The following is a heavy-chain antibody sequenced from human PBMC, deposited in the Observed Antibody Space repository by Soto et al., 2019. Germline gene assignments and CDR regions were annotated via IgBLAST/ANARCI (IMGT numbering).Heavy chain of an antibody. CDR2: ISGYNGNT. J-gene: IGHJ4*02. CDR3: AGATPYSSGWGGGY. CDR1: GYTFSNYA. Sequence: QVQLVQSGAEVKKPGASVKVSCKASGYTFSNYAISWVRQAPGQGLEWMGWISGYNGNTNYAEKLQGRVTMTTDTSTSTAYMELRGPRADDTAVYFCAGATPYSSGWGGGYWGQGTLVTVSS. D-gene: IGHD6-19*01. V-gene: IGHV1-18*01.